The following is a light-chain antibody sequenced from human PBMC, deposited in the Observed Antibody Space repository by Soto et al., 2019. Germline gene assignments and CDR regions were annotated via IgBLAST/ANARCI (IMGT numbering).Light chain of an antibody. CDR1: QSVSSSY. CDR3: QQDGRPHYT. CDR2: GAS. Sequence: EIVLTQSPGTLSLSPGERATLSCRASQSVSSSYLAWYQQKPGQAPRLLIYGASSRATGIPDRFSGSGSGTDFTLTNRRLGTEDFAVYYCQQDGRPHYTFGQGTKLEIK. J-gene: IGKJ2*01. V-gene: IGKV3-20*01.